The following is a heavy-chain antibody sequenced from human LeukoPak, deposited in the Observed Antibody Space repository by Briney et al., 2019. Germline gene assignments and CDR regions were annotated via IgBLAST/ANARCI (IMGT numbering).Heavy chain of an antibody. CDR3: ARDPASIRDLRYFDY. D-gene: IGHD5-12*01. J-gene: IGHJ4*02. Sequence: GASVKVSCKASGYTFTSYYMHWVRQAPGQGLEWMGIINPSSGSTSYAQKFQGRVTMTRDTSTSTVYMELSSLRSEDTAVYYCARDPASIRDLRYFDYWGQGTLVTVSS. CDR2: INPSSGST. V-gene: IGHV1-46*01. CDR1: GYTFTSYY.